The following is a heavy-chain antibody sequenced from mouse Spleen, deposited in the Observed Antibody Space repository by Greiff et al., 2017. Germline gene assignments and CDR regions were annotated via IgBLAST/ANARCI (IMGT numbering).Heavy chain of an antibody. D-gene: IGHD1-1*01. CDR2: ISYSGST. J-gene: IGHJ4*01. Sequence: DVHLVESGPGLAKPSQTLSLTCSVTGYSITSDYWNWIRKFPGNKLEYMGYISYSGSTYYNPSLKSRISITRDTSKNQYYLQLNSVTTEDTATYYCARSYSHYYYGSSYYAMDYWGQGTSVTVSS. CDR3: ARSYSHYYYGSSYYAMDY. V-gene: IGHV3-8*01. CDR1: GYSITSDY.